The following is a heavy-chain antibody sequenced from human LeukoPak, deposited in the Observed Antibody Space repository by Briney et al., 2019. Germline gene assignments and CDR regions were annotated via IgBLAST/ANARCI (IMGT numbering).Heavy chain of an antibody. CDR2: INHSGST. J-gene: IGHJ4*02. Sequence: SETLSLTCAVYGGSFSGYYWSWIHQPPGKGLEWIGEINHSGSTNYNPSLKSRVTISVDTSKNQFSLKLSSVTAADTAVYYCARAPRGLGYFDYWGQGTLVTVSS. CDR3: ARAPRGLGYFDY. V-gene: IGHV4-34*01. D-gene: IGHD7-27*01. CDR1: GGSFSGYY.